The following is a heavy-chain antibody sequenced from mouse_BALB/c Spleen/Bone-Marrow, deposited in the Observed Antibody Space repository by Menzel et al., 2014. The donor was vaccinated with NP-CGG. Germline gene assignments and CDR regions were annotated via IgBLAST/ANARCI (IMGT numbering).Heavy chain of an antibody. D-gene: IGHD2-3*01. J-gene: IGHJ4*01. Sequence: EVQLVESGAELAKPGASVKLSCTASGFNIKDAYMHWVKQRPEQGLEWIGRIDPANGNTKYDPKFQGKATITADTSSNTAYLQLSSLTSEDTAVYYCARWLLNYYAMDYWGQGTSVTVSS. CDR1: GFNIKDAY. CDR2: IDPANGNT. CDR3: ARWLLNYYAMDY. V-gene: IGHV14-3*02.